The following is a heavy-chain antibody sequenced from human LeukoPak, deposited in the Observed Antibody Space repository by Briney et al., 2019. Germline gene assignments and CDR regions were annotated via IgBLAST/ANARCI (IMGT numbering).Heavy chain of an antibody. D-gene: IGHD5-24*01. CDR2: IYYSGST. J-gene: IGHJ4*02. Sequence: SETLSLTCTVSGGSISSSSYYWGWIRQPPGKGLEWIGSIYYSGSTYYNPSLKSRVTISVDTSKNQFSLKLSSVTAADTAVYYCARGREMATTPFDYWGQGTLVTVSS. V-gene: IGHV4-39*01. CDR1: GGSISSSSYY. CDR3: ARGREMATTPFDY.